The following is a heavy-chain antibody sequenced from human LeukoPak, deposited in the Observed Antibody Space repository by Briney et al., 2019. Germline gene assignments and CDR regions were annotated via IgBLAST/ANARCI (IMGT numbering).Heavy chain of an antibody. Sequence: SETLSLTCTVSGGSTSSGSYYWSWIRQPAGKGLEWIGHIYTSGSTNYNPSLKSRVTISVDTSKNQFSLKLSSVTAADTAVYYCARTMALAAGSDYWGQGTLVTVSS. J-gene: IGHJ4*02. CDR2: IYTSGST. D-gene: IGHD6-13*01. CDR3: ARTMALAAGSDY. CDR1: GGSTSSGSYY. V-gene: IGHV4-61*09.